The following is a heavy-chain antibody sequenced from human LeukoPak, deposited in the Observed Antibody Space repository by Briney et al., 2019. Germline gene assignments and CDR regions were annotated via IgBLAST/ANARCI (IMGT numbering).Heavy chain of an antibody. D-gene: IGHD4-17*01. CDR1: GFTFSSYA. Sequence: GGSLRLSCAASGFTFSSYAMSWVRQAPGKGLEWVSAISGIGGSTYYADSVKGRFTISRDNSKNTLYLQMNSLRAEDTAVYYCAKAIGDDGDYVPYYAFDIWGQGTMVTVSS. J-gene: IGHJ3*02. V-gene: IGHV3-23*01. CDR3: AKAIGDDGDYVPYYAFDI. CDR2: ISGIGGST.